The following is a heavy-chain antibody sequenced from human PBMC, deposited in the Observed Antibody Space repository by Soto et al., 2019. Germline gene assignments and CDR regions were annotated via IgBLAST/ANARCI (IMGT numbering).Heavy chain of an antibody. D-gene: IGHD2-2*01. CDR3: ARKGKLGYCSSTSCYWDYYYYYGMDV. Sequence: NPSETLSLTCAVYGGSFSGYYWSWIRQPPGKGLEWIGEINHSGSTNYNPSLKSRVTISVDTSKNQFSLKLSSVTAADTAVYYCARKGKLGYCSSTSCYWDYYYYYGMDVWGQGTTVTVSS. J-gene: IGHJ6*02. CDR2: INHSGST. CDR1: GGSFSGYY. V-gene: IGHV4-34*01.